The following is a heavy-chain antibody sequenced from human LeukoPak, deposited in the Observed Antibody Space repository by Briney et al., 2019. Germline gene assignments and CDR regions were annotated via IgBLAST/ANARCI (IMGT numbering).Heavy chain of an antibody. CDR3: ARASGYNFFFDY. D-gene: IGHD5-24*01. J-gene: IGHJ4*02. CDR2: ISSTSSYI. CDR1: GFTFSSYS. Sequence: PGGSLRLSCAASGFTFSSYSMNWVRQAPGKGLEWVSSISSTSSYIYYADSVKGRFTISRDNAKTSLFLQLNSLRAEDTAIYYCARASGYNFFFDYWGQGALVTVSS. V-gene: IGHV3-21*01.